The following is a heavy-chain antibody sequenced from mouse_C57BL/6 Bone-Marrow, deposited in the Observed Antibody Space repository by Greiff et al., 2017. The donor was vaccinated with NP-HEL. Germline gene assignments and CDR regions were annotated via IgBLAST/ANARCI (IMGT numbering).Heavy chain of an antibody. CDR2: ISDGGSYT. Sequence: DVMLVESGGGLVKPGGSLKLSCAASGFTFSSYAMSWVRQTPEKRLEWVATISDGGSYTYYPDNVKGRFTISRDNAKNNLYLQMSHLKSEDTAMYYCARDRFITTVVATEYFDVWGTGTTVTVSS. CDR3: ARDRFITTVVATEYFDV. V-gene: IGHV5-4*01. J-gene: IGHJ1*03. CDR1: GFTFSSYA. D-gene: IGHD1-1*01.